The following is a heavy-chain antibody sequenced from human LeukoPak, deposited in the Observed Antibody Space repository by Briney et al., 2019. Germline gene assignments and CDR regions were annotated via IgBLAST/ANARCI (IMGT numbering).Heavy chain of an antibody. D-gene: IGHD6-19*01. CDR2: IYHSGSSGST. J-gene: IGHJ4*02. V-gene: IGHV4-30-2*01. CDR1: GGSISSGAYY. Sequence: SETLSLTCTVSGGSISSGAYYWSWIRQPPGKGLEWIGYIYHSGSSGSTYYNPSLKSRVTMSLDRSKNQFSLKLTSVTAADTAVYYCARAGGAVAGTIFDYWGQGTLVTVSS. CDR3: ARAGGAVAGTIFDY.